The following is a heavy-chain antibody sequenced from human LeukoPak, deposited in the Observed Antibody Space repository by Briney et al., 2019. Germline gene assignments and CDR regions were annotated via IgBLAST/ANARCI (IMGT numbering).Heavy chain of an antibody. CDR1: GFTFSSYA. CDR3: ASHARGYSYGPSYYYYYMDV. J-gene: IGHJ6*03. D-gene: IGHD5-18*01. V-gene: IGHV3-23*01. Sequence: TGGSLRLSCAASGFTFSSYAMSWVRQAPGKGLEWVSAISGSGGSTYYADSVKGRFTISRDNSKNTLYLQMNSLRAEGTAVYYCASHARGYSYGPSYYYYYMDVWGKGTTVTVSS. CDR2: ISGSGGST.